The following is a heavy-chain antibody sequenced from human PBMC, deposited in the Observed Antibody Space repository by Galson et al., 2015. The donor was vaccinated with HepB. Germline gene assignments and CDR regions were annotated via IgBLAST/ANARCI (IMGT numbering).Heavy chain of an antibody. J-gene: IGHJ4*02. CDR1: GFTFSSYW. CDR2: IKQDGSEK. CDR3: ARDSVGATLFNYFDY. Sequence: SLRLSCAASGFTFSSYWMSWVRQAPGKGLEWVANIKQDGSEKYYVDSVKGRFTISRDNAKNSLYLQMNSLRAEDTAVYYCARDSVGATLFNYFDYWGQGTLVTVSS. D-gene: IGHD1-26*01. V-gene: IGHV3-7*01.